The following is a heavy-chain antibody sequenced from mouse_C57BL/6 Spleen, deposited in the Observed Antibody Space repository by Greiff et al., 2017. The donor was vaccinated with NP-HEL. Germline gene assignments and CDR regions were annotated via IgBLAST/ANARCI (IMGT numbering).Heavy chain of an antibody. CDR1: GYAFSSSW. CDR3: ARWGRMYYFDY. D-gene: IGHD3-3*01. CDR2: IYPGDGDI. J-gene: IGHJ2*01. Sequence: QVQLQQSGPELVKPGASVKISCKASGYAFSSSWMNWVKQRPGKGLEWIGRIYPGDGDINYNGKFKGKATLTADKSSSTAYMQLSSLTSEDSAVYFCARWGRMYYFDYWGQGTTLTVSA. V-gene: IGHV1-82*01.